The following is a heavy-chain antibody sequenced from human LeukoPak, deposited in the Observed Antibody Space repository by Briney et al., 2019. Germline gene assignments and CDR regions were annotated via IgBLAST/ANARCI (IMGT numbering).Heavy chain of an antibody. CDR2: IKEDGTEK. CDR1: GFTFSNYW. CDR3: GSQFWWAAVSGTTLDY. V-gene: IGHV3-7*05. Sequence: GGSLRLSCAVSGFTFSNYWMSWVRQAPGKGLEWVANIKEDGTEKYYVDSVKGRFTISRDNAKNSLFLQMNSLRVEDTAVYYCGSQFWWAAVSGTTLDYWGQGTLVTVSS. D-gene: IGHD6-19*01. J-gene: IGHJ4*02.